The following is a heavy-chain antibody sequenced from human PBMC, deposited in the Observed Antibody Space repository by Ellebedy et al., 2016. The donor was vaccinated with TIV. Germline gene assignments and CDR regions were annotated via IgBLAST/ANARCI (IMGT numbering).Heavy chain of an antibody. Sequence: GESLKISCAASGFTFTTYWMSWVRQAPGKGLEWVANVNQAESEKNYVDSVKGRFTIYRDNAKNPLYLQINSLRAEDTAVYYCERDSSGWPQIDYWGQGTLVTVSS. CDR3: ERDSSGWPQIDY. D-gene: IGHD6-19*01. V-gene: IGHV3-7*03. CDR2: VNQAESEK. J-gene: IGHJ4*02. CDR1: GFTFTTYW.